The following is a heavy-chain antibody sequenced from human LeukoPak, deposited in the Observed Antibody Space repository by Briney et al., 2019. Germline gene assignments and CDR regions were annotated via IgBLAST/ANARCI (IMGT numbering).Heavy chain of an antibody. CDR3: AREPGLRDFWSGFHYYCYYMDV. CDR1: GFTFSSYW. CDR2: IKQDGSEK. V-gene: IGHV3-7*01. D-gene: IGHD3-3*01. J-gene: IGHJ6*03. Sequence: PGGSLRLSCAASGFTFSSYWMSWVRQAPGKGLEWVANIKQDGSEKYYVDSMKGRFTISRDNAKNSLYLQMNSLRAEDTAVYYCAREPGLRDFWSGFHYYCYYMDVWGKGTTVTVSS.